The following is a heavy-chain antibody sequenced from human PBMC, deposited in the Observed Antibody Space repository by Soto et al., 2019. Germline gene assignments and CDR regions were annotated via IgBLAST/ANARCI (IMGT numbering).Heavy chain of an antibody. CDR3: ARELQGVVNNDY. J-gene: IGHJ4*02. CDR2: ISSSSSTI. V-gene: IGHV3-48*02. CDR1: GFTFSSYS. D-gene: IGHD3-3*01. Sequence: EVQLVESGGGLVQPGGSLRLSCAASGFTFSSYSMNWVRQAPGKGLEWVSYISSSSSTIYYADSVKGRFTISRDNAKNSLYLQMNSPRDEDTAVYYCARELQGVVNNDYWGPGTLVTVSS.